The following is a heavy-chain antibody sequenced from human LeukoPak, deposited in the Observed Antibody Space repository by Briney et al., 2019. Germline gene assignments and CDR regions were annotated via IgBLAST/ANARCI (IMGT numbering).Heavy chain of an antibody. J-gene: IGHJ4*02. V-gene: IGHV3-7*04. D-gene: IGHD2-21*01. CDR2: IKEDGSEQ. CDR3: TMDSMRYFDY. CDR1: GFTFSSYW. Sequence: PGGSLRLSCAASGFTFSSYWMSWVRQTPGKGLEWVANIKEDGSEQYYVDFVRGRFTVSRDNAKNSLYLQMNNLRAEDTAVCYCTMDSMRYFDYWGQGTLVTVSS.